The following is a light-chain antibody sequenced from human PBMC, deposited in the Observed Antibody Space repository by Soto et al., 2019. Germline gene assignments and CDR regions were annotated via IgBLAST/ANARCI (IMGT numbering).Light chain of an antibody. CDR2: EGS. CDR3: CSYAGSSSYV. CDR1: SSDVGSYNL. J-gene: IGLJ1*01. Sequence: QSALTQPASVSGSPGQSITISCTGTSSDVGSYNLVSWYQQHPSKAPKLMIYEGSKRPSGVSNRFSGSKSGNTASLTISGLQAEDEADYYCCSYAGSSSYVFGTGTKRTV. V-gene: IGLV2-23*01.